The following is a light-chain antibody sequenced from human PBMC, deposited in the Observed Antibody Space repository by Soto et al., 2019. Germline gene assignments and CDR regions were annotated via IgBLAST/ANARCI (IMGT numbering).Light chain of an antibody. CDR3: AAWHDSLNGYV. V-gene: IGLV1-36*01. CDR2: YDD. J-gene: IGLJ1*01. CDR1: SSNIGNNA. Sequence: QSVVTQPPSVSEAPRQRVTISCSGSSSNIGNNAVNWYQQLPGKAPKLLIYYDDLLPSGVSDRFSGSKSGTSASLAISGLQSEDQADYYCAAWHDSLNGYVFGTGTKVTVL.